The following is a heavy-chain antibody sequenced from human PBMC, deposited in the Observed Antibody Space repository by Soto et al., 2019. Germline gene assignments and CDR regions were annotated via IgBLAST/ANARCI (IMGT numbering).Heavy chain of an antibody. Sequence: QVQLVQSGAEVKKPGSSVKVSCKSSGGTFGSYAISWVRQAPGQGLEWMRGVIPIFGTPHYAQKFHGRVTITADIPTSTAYLELSSLKSADTAVYYCAKIRWTISLQEEDAIWGQGTLVIVSS. CDR3: AKIRWTISLQEEDAI. J-gene: IGHJ4*02. CDR1: GGTFGSYA. CDR2: VIPIFGTP. D-gene: IGHD2-15*01. V-gene: IGHV1-69*06.